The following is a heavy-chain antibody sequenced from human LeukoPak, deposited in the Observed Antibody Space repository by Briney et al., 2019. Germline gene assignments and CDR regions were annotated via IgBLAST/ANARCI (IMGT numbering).Heavy chain of an antibody. D-gene: IGHD1-1*01. J-gene: IGHJ5*02. CDR3: ARDIGGDTDGRASYWFAP. V-gene: IGHV4-59*11. CDR1: GGSIRSHS. Sequence: SEPLSLPCTVSGGSIRSHSWHWIRPSPGKRLEWIGSINYFGTTTYKPSLKSRVTLSVDTSKNQFSLKLTSVTAADTAVYYCARDIGGDTDGRASYWFAPWGQGTLVTVSS. CDR2: INYFGTT.